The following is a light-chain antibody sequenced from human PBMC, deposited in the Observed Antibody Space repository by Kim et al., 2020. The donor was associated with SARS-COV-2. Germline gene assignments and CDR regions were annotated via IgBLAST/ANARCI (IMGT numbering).Light chain of an antibody. CDR2: DAS. V-gene: IGKV3-11*01. Sequence: SWPPGGRATLSCRASQSVSSYLAWYQQKPGQAPRLLIYDASNRATGIPARFSGSGSGTDFTLTISSLEPEDFAVYYCQQRSNWPTFGGGTKVDIK. CDR3: QQRSNWPT. CDR1: QSVSSY. J-gene: IGKJ4*01.